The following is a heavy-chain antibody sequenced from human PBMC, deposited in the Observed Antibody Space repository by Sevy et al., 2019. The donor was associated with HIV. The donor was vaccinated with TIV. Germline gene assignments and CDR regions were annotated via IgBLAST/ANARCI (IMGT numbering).Heavy chain of an antibody. CDR1: GFTFSTYT. Sequence: GGSLRLSCAASGFTFSTYTMNWVRQAPGKGLEWVSAISGSGGSTYYADSVEGRFTISRDKSKNTVFLQMNSLRAEDTAIYYCAKDGLAARPSNWFDPWGQGTLVTVSS. CDR2: ISGSGGST. J-gene: IGHJ5*02. D-gene: IGHD6-6*01. V-gene: IGHV3-23*01. CDR3: AKDGLAARPSNWFDP.